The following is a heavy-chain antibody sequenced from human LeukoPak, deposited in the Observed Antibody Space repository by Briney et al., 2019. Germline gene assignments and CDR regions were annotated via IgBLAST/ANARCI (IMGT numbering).Heavy chain of an antibody. D-gene: IGHD1-26*01. CDR3: AKSLPRRVGATLADY. V-gene: IGHV3-23*01. Sequence: GGSLRLSCAASGFTFSSYAMSWVRQAPGKGLEWVSAISGSGGSTYYADSVKGRFTISRDNSKNTLYLQMNSLRAEDMAVYYCAKSLPRRVGATLADYWGQGTLVTVSS. J-gene: IGHJ4*02. CDR2: ISGSGGST. CDR1: GFTFSSYA.